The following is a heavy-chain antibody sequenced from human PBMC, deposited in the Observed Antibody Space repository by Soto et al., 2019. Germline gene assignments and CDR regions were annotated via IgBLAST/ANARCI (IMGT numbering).Heavy chain of an antibody. CDR1: GFTFSNYA. Sequence: GGSLRLSCAASGFTFSNYAMTWVRQAPGKGLEWVSTISDSGASTHYADSVKGRFAISRDNSRNTLYLEMNSLRAEDSAVYYCAKGQYSNSLWGQGTLVTVSS. CDR3: AKGQYSNSL. V-gene: IGHV3-23*01. J-gene: IGHJ4*02. CDR2: ISDSGAST. D-gene: IGHD6-13*01.